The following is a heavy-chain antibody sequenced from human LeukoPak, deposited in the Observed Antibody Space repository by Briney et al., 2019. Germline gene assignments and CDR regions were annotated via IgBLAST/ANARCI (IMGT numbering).Heavy chain of an antibody. D-gene: IGHD4-17*01. CDR2: ISYDGSNK. CDR3: AKDQRIYSYGDYVNDY. J-gene: IGHJ4*02. Sequence: PGWSLRLSCAACGLTFRRYAIHWVRQAPAKGLEGVAVISYDGSNKSYADSVTGRFTISRDNSKNTLYLQINSLRAEDTAVYYCAKDQRIYSYGDYVNDYWGQGTLVTASS. CDR1: GLTFRRYA. V-gene: IGHV3-30*04.